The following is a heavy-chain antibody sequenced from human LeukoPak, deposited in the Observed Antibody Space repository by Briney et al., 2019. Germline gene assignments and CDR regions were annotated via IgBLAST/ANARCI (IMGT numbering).Heavy chain of an antibody. CDR2: IFYSGQT. V-gene: IGHV4-39*07. CDR3: ARDREQQLVRFYNAFDI. CDR1: GDSISTSNSY. J-gene: IGHJ3*02. D-gene: IGHD1-1*01. Sequence: SETLSLTCTVSGDSISTSNSYWGWIRQPPGKGLEWVGTIFYSGQTYYNPSLKSRVTISVDTSKNQFSLKLRSVTAADTAVYYCARDREQQLVRFYNAFDIWGQGTMVTVSS.